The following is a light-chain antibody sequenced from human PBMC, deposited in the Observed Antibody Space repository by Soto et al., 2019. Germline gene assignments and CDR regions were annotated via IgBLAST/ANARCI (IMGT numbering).Light chain of an antibody. CDR3: QQRSNWPDA. V-gene: IGKV3-11*01. CDR1: QSLINF. J-gene: IGKJ5*01. Sequence: IVLTQSPAVPSLSPGERATLSCRASQSLINFVAWYQHKPGQSPRLLIYDASRRATDIPTRFSGSGSGTDFTLTISSLQPEDFAVYYCQQRSNWPDAFGQGTRLENK. CDR2: DAS.